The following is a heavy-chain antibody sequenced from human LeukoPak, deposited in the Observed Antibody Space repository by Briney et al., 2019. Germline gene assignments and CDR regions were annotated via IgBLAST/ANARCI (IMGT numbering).Heavy chain of an antibody. CDR2: IYYSGST. D-gene: IGHD3-10*01. CDR1: GGSFSGYY. J-gene: IGHJ4*02. CDR3: ARDVGRGEFDY. Sequence: SETLSLTCAVYGGSFSGYYWSWIRQPPGKGLEWIGYIYYSGSTNYNPSLKSRVTISVDTSKNQFSLKLSSVTAADTAVYYCARDVGRGEFDYWGQGTLVTVSS. V-gene: IGHV4-59*01.